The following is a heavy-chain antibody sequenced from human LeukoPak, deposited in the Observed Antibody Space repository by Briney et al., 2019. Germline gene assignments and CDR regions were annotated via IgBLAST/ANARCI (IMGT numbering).Heavy chain of an antibody. J-gene: IGHJ2*01. CDR3: ARLTTETSHWYFDL. D-gene: IGHD4-17*01. V-gene: IGHV4-39*01. Sequence: SETLSLTCTVSGGSISSSSYYWGWIRQPPGKGLEWLGIIYYSGITYYNPSLKSRVTISVDTSKNQFSLKLSSVTAADTAVYYCARLTTETSHWYFDLWGRGTLVTVSS. CDR1: GGSISSSSYY. CDR2: IYYSGIT.